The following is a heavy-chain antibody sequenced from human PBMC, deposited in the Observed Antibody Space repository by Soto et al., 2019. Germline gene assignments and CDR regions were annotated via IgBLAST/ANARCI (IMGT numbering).Heavy chain of an antibody. V-gene: IGHV4-31*03. CDR3: ARGTYQYYDSSGVQNRFDP. J-gene: IGHJ5*02. D-gene: IGHD3-22*01. CDR1: GGSISSGGFY. CDR2: IYHSGNT. Sequence: QVQLQESGPGLVQPSQTLSLTCTVSGGSISSGGFYWSWIRQHPEKDLEWIGWIYHSGNTYYNPSLKSRVTLLEDTSKNQFSLKLTSVTAAYTAVYYCARGTYQYYDSSGVQNRFDPWGQGTLVTVSS.